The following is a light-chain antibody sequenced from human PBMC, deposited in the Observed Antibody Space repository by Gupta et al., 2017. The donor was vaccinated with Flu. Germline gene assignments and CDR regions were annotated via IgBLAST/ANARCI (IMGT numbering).Light chain of an antibody. J-gene: IGKJ4*01. CDR2: DAS. V-gene: IGKV3-15*01. CDR1: QSVSNN. Sequence: PGERATLSCRASQSVSNNLAWYQQKPGQAPRLLIYDASTTATGIPARFSGSGSGTEFTLTINSVQSEDFAVYYCQHYDDWPTFGGGTTVGIK. CDR3: QHYDDWPT.